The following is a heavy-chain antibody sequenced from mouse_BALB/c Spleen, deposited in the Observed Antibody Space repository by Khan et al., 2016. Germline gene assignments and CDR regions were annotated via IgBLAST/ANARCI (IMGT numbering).Heavy chain of an antibody. CDR2: IYPGSGNT. CDR3: ARGGDGNYVFAY. D-gene: IGHD2-1*01. J-gene: IGHJ3*01. V-gene: IGHV1-77*01. CDR1: GYTFTDYY. Sequence: QVQLQQSGAELARPGASVKLSCKASGYTFTDYYINWVKQRTGQGLEWIGEIYPGSGNTYYNEKFKGKATLTADKSSSTACMQLSSLTSEDSAVYFCARGGDGNYVFAYWGQGTLVTVSA.